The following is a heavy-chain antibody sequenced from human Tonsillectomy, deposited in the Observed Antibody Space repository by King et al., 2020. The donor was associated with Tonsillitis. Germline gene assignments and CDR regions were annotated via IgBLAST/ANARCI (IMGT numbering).Heavy chain of an antibody. J-gene: IGHJ4*02. D-gene: IGHD1-14*01. CDR2: INSSASTV. V-gene: IGHV3-11*01. Sequence: VQLVESGGGLVKPGGSLRLSCAASGFTFSDFYMSWIRQAPGKGLEWISYINSSASTVYYADSVRGRFTISRDNARNSLYLQMTSLRAEDTAVYYCARPRNFGHYSFDFWGQGNLVTVSS. CDR3: ARPRNFGHYSFDF. CDR1: GFTFSDFY.